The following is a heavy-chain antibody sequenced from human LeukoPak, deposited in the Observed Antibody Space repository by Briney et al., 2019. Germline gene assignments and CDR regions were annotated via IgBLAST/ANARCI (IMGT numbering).Heavy chain of an antibody. CDR2: IKEDGSEK. CDR1: GFTFSDYY. D-gene: IGHD2-8*01. CDR3: ARDNGF. V-gene: IGHV3-7*03. Sequence: GGSLRLSCAASGFTFSDYYMSWIRQAPGKGLECVANIKEDGSEKYYVDSVKGRFTISRDNAKNSVYLQMNSLRAEDTAVYYCARDNGFWGQGTLVTVSS. J-gene: IGHJ4*02.